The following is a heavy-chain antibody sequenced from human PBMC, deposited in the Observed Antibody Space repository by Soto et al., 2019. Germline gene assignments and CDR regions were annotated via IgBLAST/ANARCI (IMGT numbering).Heavy chain of an antibody. J-gene: IGHJ4*02. V-gene: IGHV4-30-4*01. CDR2: IYYSGTT. CDR1: GGSISSRDYY. D-gene: IGHD3-22*01. CDR3: ASVTFYDSSGSYYFDY. Sequence: SETLSLTCTVSGGSISSRDYYWSWIRQPPGQGLELIGYIYYSGTTYYNPSLKSRLNISLDTSKNQFSLKLSSVTAADTAVYFCASVTFYDSSGSYYFDYWGQGTLVTVSS.